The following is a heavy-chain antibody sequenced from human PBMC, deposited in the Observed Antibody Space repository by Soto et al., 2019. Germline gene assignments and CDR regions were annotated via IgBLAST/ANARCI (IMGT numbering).Heavy chain of an antibody. V-gene: IGHV1-18*01. CDR2: INPYNGNT. D-gene: IGHD2-15*01. Sequence: GASVKVSCKASGDPFSTHPIMWVRQAPGQGLEWVGWINPYNGNTNYAQKVKDRVALTTDTSTSTVYMELRSLRSDDSAIYYCAKLGYCGGGSCPYGMHVWG. CDR3: AKLGYCGGGSCPYGMHV. J-gene: IGHJ6*02. CDR1: GDPFSTHP.